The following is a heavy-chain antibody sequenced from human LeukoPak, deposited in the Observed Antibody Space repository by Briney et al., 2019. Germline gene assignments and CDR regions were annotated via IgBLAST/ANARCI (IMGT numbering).Heavy chain of an antibody. Sequence: SETLSLTCAVSGGSISSSNWWSWVRQPPGKGLEWIGEIYHSGSTNYNPSLESRVTISVDKSKNQFSLKLSSVTAADTAVYYCATRDTALYAFDIWGQGTMVTVSS. J-gene: IGHJ3*02. CDR1: GGSISSSNW. CDR3: ATRDTALYAFDI. CDR2: IYHSGST. D-gene: IGHD5-24*01. V-gene: IGHV4-4*02.